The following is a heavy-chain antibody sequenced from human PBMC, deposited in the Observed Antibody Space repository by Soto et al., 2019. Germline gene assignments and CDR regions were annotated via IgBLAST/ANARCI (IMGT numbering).Heavy chain of an antibody. J-gene: IGHJ4*02. CDR1: GGPFSSYA. V-gene: IGHV1-69*13. D-gene: IGHD2-15*01. Sequence: GAPVKVSCKASGGPFSSYAIRWVRKAPGQGLEWMGGIIPIFGTANYAQKFQGRVTITADESTSTAYMELSSLRSEDTAVYYCARGDPPPYGGKIDYWGQGSLVTVSS. CDR2: IIPIFGTA. CDR3: ARGDPPPYGGKIDY.